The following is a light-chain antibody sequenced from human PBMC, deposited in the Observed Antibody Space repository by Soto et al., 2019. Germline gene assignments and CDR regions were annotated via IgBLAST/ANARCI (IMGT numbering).Light chain of an antibody. J-gene: IGKJ1*01. CDR3: HQYTDNWGM. V-gene: IGKV1-5*01. CDR1: QNINTW. CDR2: DAS. Sequence: DIQVTQSPSTLSASVGDRVTIACRASQNINTWVAWYQQKPGKAPNLLIYDASNLERGVPSRFSGSGSGTEFTLTISRLQPDDSATYYCHQYTDNWGMFGQGTKVDIK.